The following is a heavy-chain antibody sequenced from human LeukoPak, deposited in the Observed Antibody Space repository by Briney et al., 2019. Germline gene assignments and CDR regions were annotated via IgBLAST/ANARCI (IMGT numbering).Heavy chain of an antibody. Sequence: GGSLRLSCAASGFTFGSYAMTWVRQAPGKGLALVSAISGGGGTTYYADSVKGRFTISRDNSKNTLYLQMNSLRAVDTAVYYCAKGLGSHLSYFDYWGQGTLVTVSS. CDR1: GFTFGSYA. J-gene: IGHJ4*02. V-gene: IGHV3-23*01. D-gene: IGHD3-16*02. CDR2: ISGGGGTT. CDR3: AKGLGSHLSYFDY.